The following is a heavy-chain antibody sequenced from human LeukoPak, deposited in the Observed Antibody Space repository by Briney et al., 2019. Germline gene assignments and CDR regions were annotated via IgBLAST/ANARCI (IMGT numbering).Heavy chain of an antibody. CDR1: GYTFTGYY. Sequence: GASVKVSCKASGYTFTGYYMHWVRQAPGQGLEWMGWINPNSGGTNYAQKFQGRVTMTRDTSISTAYMELSRLRSDDTAVYYCARDRGIDYYGSGSYYRHYYYYMDVWAKGPRSPSP. J-gene: IGHJ6*03. V-gene: IGHV1-2*02. CDR2: INPNSGGT. CDR3: ARDRGIDYYGSGSYYRHYYYYMDV. D-gene: IGHD3-10*01.